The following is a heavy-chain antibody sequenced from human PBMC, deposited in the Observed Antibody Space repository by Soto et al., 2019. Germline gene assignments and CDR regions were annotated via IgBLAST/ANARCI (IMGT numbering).Heavy chain of an antibody. CDR3: TRESSSSWFSAFDY. V-gene: IGHV3-49*04. J-gene: IGHJ4*02. D-gene: IGHD6-13*01. CDR1: GFTFGDYA. CDR2: IRSKAYGGAT. Sequence: SGVSLRLSCTASGFTFGDYAMSWVRQAPGKGLEWVGFIRSKAYGGATEYAASVKGRFTISRDDSKSIAYLQMNSLKTEDTAVYYCTRESSSSWFSAFDYWGQGTLVTVSS.